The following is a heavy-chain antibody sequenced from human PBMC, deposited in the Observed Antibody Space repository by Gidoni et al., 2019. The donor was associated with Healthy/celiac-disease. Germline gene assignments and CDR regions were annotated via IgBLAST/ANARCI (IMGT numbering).Heavy chain of an antibody. V-gene: IGHV4-30-2*01. D-gene: IGHD3-10*01. J-gene: IGHJ3*02. CDR1: GGSISSGGYS. CDR3: AREGGEAFDI. Sequence: QLQLQESGSGLVKPSQTLYLTCAVAGGSISSGGYSWSWIRQPPGKGLEWIGYIYHSGSTYYNPSLKSLVTISVDRSKNQFSLKLSAVTAADTAVYYCAREGGEAFDIWGQGTMVTVSS. CDR2: IYHSGST.